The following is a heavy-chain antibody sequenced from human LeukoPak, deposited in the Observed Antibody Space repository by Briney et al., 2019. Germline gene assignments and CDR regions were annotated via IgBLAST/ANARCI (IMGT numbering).Heavy chain of an antibody. CDR3: AKDRYYYGSGSTCFDP. V-gene: IGHV3-23*01. D-gene: IGHD3-10*01. Sequence: PGGSLRLSCAASGLTFSSYAMSWVRQAPGKGLEWVSAISGSGGSTYYADSVKGRFTISRDNSKNTLYLQMNSLRAEDTAVYYCAKDRYYYGSGSTCFDPWGQGTLVTVSS. CDR2: ISGSGGST. J-gene: IGHJ5*02. CDR1: GLTFSSYA.